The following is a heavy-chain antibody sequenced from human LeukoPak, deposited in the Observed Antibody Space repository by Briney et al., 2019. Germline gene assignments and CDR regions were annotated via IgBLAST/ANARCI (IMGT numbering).Heavy chain of an antibody. V-gene: IGHV1-2*06. CDR3: ARALGGLYNWFDR. Sequence: ASVKVSCMASGYIFTGYYMHWVRQAPGQGLEWMGRINPNSGGTNYAQKFQGRVTITRDTSISTGYMELSRLRSEDTAVYYCARALGGLYNWFDRWGQGTLVTVSS. D-gene: IGHD3-16*01. J-gene: IGHJ5*02. CDR2: INPNSGGT. CDR1: GYIFTGYY.